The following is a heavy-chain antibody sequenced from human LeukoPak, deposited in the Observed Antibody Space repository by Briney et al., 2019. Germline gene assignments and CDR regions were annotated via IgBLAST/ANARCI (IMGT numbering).Heavy chain of an antibody. Sequence: SETLSLTCTVSGDSISSGDYYWSWIRQPAGKGLEWIGRISSSGSTNYNPSLKSRVTISVDTSKNQFSLKLSSVTAADTAVYYCARVEEGYGSGRRENYYYYYMDVWGKGTTVTISS. V-gene: IGHV4-61*02. CDR3: ARVEEGYGSGRRENYYYYYMDV. J-gene: IGHJ6*03. CDR2: ISSSGST. CDR1: GDSISSGDYY. D-gene: IGHD3-10*01.